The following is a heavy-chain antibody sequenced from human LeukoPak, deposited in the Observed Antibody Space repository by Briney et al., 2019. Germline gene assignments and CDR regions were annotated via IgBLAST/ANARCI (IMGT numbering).Heavy chain of an antibody. V-gene: IGHV3-74*01. Sequence: GGSLRLSCAASGFTFSDYWMHWVRQAPGKGLVWVLRISTDASDITYADSVKGRFTIYRENAKNTLYLQMNSLRAEDTAVYYCARDRSMTNGGFDYWGQGSLVTVSS. CDR3: ARDRSMTNGGFDY. J-gene: IGHJ4*02. CDR2: ISTDASDI. D-gene: IGHD7-27*01. CDR1: GFTFSDYW.